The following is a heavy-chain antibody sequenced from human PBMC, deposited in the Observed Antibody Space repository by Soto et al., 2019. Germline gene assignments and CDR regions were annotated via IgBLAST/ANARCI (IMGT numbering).Heavy chain of an antibody. Sequence: KLRKTPSLTYSVSSDSISSSTNYWGWVRQSPGKGLEWIANVHSSGRTYYNPSLESRVTISVDTSKNQFSLNLRSMTAADTAVYYCASIYCSGGSCYWVASWGQGTLVTV. CDR2: VHSSGRT. CDR1: SDSISSSTNY. V-gene: IGHV4-39*01. D-gene: IGHD2-15*01. CDR3: ASIYCSGGSCYWVAS. J-gene: IGHJ5*01.